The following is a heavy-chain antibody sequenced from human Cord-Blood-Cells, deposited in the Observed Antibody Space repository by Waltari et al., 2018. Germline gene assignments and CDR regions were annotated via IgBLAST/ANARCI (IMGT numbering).Heavy chain of an antibody. Sequence: QAQLVPSGAEGKKPGSSVKVSCKAFGGTFSRYAIRWVRQAPGQGLEWMGGIIPIFGTANYAQKFQGRVTITADESTSTAYMELSSLRSEDTAVYYCARVLYRTSCYDYWGQGTLVTVSS. CDR2: IIPIFGTA. D-gene: IGHD2-2*01. V-gene: IGHV1-69*01. CDR1: GGTFSRYA. CDR3: ARVLYRTSCYDY. J-gene: IGHJ4*02.